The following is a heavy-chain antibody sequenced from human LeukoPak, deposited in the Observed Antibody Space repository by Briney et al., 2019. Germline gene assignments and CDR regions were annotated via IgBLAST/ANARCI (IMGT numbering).Heavy chain of an antibody. CDR2: IIPILGIA. CDR1: GGTFSSYA. D-gene: IGHD1-26*01. Sequence: RASVTVSCKASGGTFSSYAISWVRQAPGQGLEWMGRIIPILGIANYAQKFQGRVTITADKSTSTAYMELSSLRSEDTAVYYCARGSGSYYADYWGQGTLVTVSS. CDR3: ARGSGSYYADY. V-gene: IGHV1-69*04. J-gene: IGHJ4*02.